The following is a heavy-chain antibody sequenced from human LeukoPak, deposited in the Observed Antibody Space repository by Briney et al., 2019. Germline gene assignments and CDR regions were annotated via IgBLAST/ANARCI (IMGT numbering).Heavy chain of an antibody. Sequence: SVKVSCKASGGTFSSYAISWVRQAPGQGLEWMGRIIPILGIANYAQKFQGRVTITADKSTSTAYMGLSSLRSEDTAVYYCARVLEKVDSHINGGDWFDPWGQGTLVTVSS. CDR3: ARVLEKVDSHINGGDWFDP. D-gene: IGHD3-3*01. V-gene: IGHV1-69*04. J-gene: IGHJ5*02. CDR1: GGTFSSYA. CDR2: IIPILGIA.